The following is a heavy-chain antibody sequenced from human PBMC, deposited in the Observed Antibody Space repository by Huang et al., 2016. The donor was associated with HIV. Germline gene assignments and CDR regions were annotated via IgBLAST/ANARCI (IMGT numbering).Heavy chain of an antibody. V-gene: IGHV1-24*01. CDR1: AYTLTELS. Sequence: QVQLVQSRAEVKKPGASVKVSCKVSAYTLTELSIHWVRQPPGKGLEWMGGFDPEMGETIYAQKFQGRVTMTEDTSTETAFMELSGLRPEDTAVYYCATGFDVFFDFWGQGTLVTVSS. CDR2: FDPEMGET. J-gene: IGHJ4*02. CDR3: ATGFDVFFDF. D-gene: IGHD3-9*01.